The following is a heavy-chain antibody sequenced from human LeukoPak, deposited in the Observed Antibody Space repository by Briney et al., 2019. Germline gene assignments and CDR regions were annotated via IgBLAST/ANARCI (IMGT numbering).Heavy chain of an antibody. V-gene: IGHV4-34*01. J-gene: IGHJ4*02. D-gene: IGHD1-26*01. CDR2: INHSGST. Sequence: SETLSLTCAVYGGSFSGYYWSWIRQPPGKGLEWIGEINHSGSTYYNPSLKSRATISVDTSNNRFSLRLTSVTAADTAMYYCAAGPWELDFSGQGTLVTVSS. CDR3: AAGPWELDF. CDR1: GGSFSGYY.